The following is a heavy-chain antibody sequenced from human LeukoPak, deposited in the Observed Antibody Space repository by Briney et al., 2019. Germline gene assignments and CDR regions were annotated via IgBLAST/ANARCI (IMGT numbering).Heavy chain of an antibody. D-gene: IGHD2-2*01. Sequence: ASVKVSCKASGYTFTKYGVSWVRQAPGQGLEWMGWISVYNGNTEYAQKLRGRVTMTTDTSTTTAYMELRSLRSDDTAVYYCARVDCSSTSCYLMSSLYYYGMDVWGQGTTVSVSS. CDR1: GYTFTKYG. J-gene: IGHJ6*02. V-gene: IGHV1-18*01. CDR3: ARVDCSSTSCYLMSSLYYYGMDV. CDR2: ISVYNGNT.